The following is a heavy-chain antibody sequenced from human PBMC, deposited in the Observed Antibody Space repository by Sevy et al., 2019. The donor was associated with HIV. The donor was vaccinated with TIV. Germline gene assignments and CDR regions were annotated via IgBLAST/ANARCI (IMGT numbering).Heavy chain of an antibody. V-gene: IGHV1-3*01. D-gene: IGHD4-17*01. CDR2: INAGNGNT. Sequence: ASVKVSCKASGYTFTSYAMHWVRQAPGQRLEWMGWINAGNGNTKYSQKFQGRVTITRDTSASTAYMELSSLRSEDTAVYYCARDGAVTPPYYYYGMDVSGQGTSVTVSS. J-gene: IGHJ6*02. CDR1: GYTFTSYA. CDR3: ARDGAVTPPYYYYGMDV.